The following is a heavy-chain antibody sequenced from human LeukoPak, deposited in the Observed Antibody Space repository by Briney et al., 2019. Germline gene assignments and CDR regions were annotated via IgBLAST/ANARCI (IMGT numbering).Heavy chain of an antibody. CDR1: GFTFSSYA. CDR3: AKSIAVADPYYYGMDV. D-gene: IGHD6-19*01. V-gene: IGHV3-23*01. CDR2: ISGSGGST. J-gene: IGHJ6*02. Sequence: GGSLRPSCAASGFTFSSYAMSWVRQAPGKGLEWVSAISGSGGSTYYADSVKGRFTISRDNSKNTLYLQMNSLRAEDTAVYYCAKSIAVADPYYYGMDVWGQGTTVTVSS.